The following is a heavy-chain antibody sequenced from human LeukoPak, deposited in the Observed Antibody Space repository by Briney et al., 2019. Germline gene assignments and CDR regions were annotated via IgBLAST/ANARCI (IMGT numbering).Heavy chain of an antibody. CDR2: IWYDGSNK. Sequence: GGSLRLSCAASGFTFSSYSMNWVRQAPGKGLEWVAVIWYDGSNKYYADSVKGRFTISRDNSKNTLYLQMNSLRAEDTAVYYCAKLPISPAAGADYWGQGTLVTVSS. CDR3: AKLPISPAAGADY. CDR1: GFTFSSYS. J-gene: IGHJ4*02. D-gene: IGHD6-13*01. V-gene: IGHV3-33*06.